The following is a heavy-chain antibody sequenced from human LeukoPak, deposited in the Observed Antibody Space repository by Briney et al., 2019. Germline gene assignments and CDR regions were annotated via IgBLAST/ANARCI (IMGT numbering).Heavy chain of an antibody. Sequence: ASVKVSCKASGYTFTSYGISWVRQAPGQGLEWMGWISAYNGNTNYAQKLQGRVTMTTDTSTSTAYMELRGLRSDDTAVYYCARAGTMVRGVIFFDYWGQGTLVTVSS. CDR2: ISAYNGNT. D-gene: IGHD3-10*01. CDR1: GYTFTSYG. V-gene: IGHV1-18*04. CDR3: ARAGTMVRGVIFFDY. J-gene: IGHJ4*02.